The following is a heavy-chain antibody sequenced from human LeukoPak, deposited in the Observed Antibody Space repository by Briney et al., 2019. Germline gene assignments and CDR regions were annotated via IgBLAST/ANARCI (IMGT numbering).Heavy chain of an antibody. Sequence: GASVKVSCKASGYTFTSYGISWVRQAPGQGLEWMGWISAYNGSTNYAQKLQGRVTMTTDTSTSTAYMELRSLRSDDTAVYYCARDLGSSSSGYYFDYWGQGTLVTVSS. CDR2: ISAYNGST. J-gene: IGHJ4*02. V-gene: IGHV1-18*01. CDR3: ARDLGSSSSGYYFDY. D-gene: IGHD6-6*01. CDR1: GYTFTSYG.